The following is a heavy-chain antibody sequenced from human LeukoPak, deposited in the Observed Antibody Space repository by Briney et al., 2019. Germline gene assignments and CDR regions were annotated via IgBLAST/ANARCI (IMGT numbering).Heavy chain of an antibody. V-gene: IGHV3-23*01. CDR2: ISGSGSNT. J-gene: IGHJ4*02. Sequence: GGSLRLSCEASGFTFANYAMTWVRQAPGKGLDWVSLISGSGSNTYYTDSVQGRFTISRDNSRNTLYLQMSSLRAEDPAIYYCAKERGISYTYEFDYWGQGALVTVSS. D-gene: IGHD3-16*01. CDR3: AKERGISYTYEFDY. CDR1: GFTFANYA.